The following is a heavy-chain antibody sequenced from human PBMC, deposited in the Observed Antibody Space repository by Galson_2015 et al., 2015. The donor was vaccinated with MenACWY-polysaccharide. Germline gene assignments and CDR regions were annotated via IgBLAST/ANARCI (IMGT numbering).Heavy chain of an antibody. V-gene: IGHV3-23*01. Sequence: SLRLACAASGLTVTSFARSWVRQAAAKGRGWVSAIRSSGTNTYYADSVMGRFTISRDNTKNTLYLQMNSLRAEDTAVYYCAKDSTDFWSVAGRFDHWGQGTLVTVSS. CDR1: GLTVTSFA. CDR3: AKDSTDFWSVAGRFDH. D-gene: IGHD3-3*01. J-gene: IGHJ5*02. CDR2: IRSSGTNT.